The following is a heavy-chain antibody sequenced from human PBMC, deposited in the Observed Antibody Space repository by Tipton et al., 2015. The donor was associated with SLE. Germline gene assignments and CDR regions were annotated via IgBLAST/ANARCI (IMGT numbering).Heavy chain of an antibody. V-gene: IGHV1-69*18. J-gene: IGHJ3*02. CDR3: ARGGPDYYDSSGYSFDI. Sequence: QLVQSGAEVKKPGSSVKVSCKASGGTFSSYAISWVRQAPGQGLEWMGRIIPIFGTANYAQKFQGRVTITADESTSTAYMELSSLRSEDTAVYYCARGGPDYYDSSGYSFDIWGQGTMVTVSS. D-gene: IGHD3-22*01. CDR1: GGTFSSYA. CDR2: IIPIFGTA.